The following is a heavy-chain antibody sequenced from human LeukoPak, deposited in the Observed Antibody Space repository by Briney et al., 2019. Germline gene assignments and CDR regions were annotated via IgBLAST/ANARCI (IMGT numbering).Heavy chain of an antibody. V-gene: IGHV3-15*01. J-gene: IGHJ4*02. CDR1: GFTFSNAW. CDR3: TTGLARDVVPAAPFDY. Sequence: TWGSLRLSCAASGFTFSNAWMSWVRQAPGKGLEWVVRIKSKTDGGTTDYAAPVKGRLTISRDDSKNTLYLQMNSLKTEDTAVYYCTTGLARDVVPAAPFDYWGQGTLVTVSS. CDR2: IKSKTDGGTT. D-gene: IGHD2-2*01.